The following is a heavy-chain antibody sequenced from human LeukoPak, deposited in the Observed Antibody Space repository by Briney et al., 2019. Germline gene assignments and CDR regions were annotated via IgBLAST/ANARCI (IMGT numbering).Heavy chain of an antibody. CDR2: ISDTGGST. D-gene: IGHD5-18*01. V-gene: IGHV3-23*01. J-gene: IGHJ4*02. CDR1: GFTFSSYA. Sequence: TGGSLRLSCAASGFTFSSYAMSWVRQAPGKGLEWVSGISDTGGSTYYADSVKGRFTFSRDNSKNTLYLQMNSLRAEDTAVYYCAKFLGGSSGPEGANDWGQGTLVTVSS. CDR3: AKFLGGSSGPEGAND.